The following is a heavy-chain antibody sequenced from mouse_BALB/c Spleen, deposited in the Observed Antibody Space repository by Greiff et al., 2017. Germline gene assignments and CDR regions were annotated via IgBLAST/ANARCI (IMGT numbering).Heavy chain of an antibody. V-gene: IGHV1-12*01. J-gene: IGHJ2*01. CDR3: ARREVYYYGSSYYFDY. CDR2: IYPGNGDT. Sequence: VQLQQPGAELVKPGASVKMSCKASGYTFTSYNMHWVKQTPGQGLEWIGAIYPGNGDTSYNQKFKGKATLTADKSSSTAYMQLSSLTSEDSAVYYCARREVYYYGSSYYFDYWGQGTTLTVSS. CDR1: GYTFTSYN. D-gene: IGHD1-1*01.